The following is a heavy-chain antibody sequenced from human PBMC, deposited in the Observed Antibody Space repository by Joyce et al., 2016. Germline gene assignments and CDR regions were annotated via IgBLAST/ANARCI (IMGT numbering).Heavy chain of an antibody. J-gene: IGHJ4*02. CDR2: IYNGGIT. D-gene: IGHD3-10*01. CDR3: AREDDIRGADY. V-gene: IGHV4-31*11. CDR1: GGSINSGGYY. Sequence: QVQLQESGPGLVKPSQTLSLTCAVSGGSINSGGYYWSWIRQRPGQGLEWIGYIYNGGITVYKPSLKSRVIISTDTSKNQFSLKLSAVTAADTAVYYCAREDDIRGADYWVQGSLVTVSS.